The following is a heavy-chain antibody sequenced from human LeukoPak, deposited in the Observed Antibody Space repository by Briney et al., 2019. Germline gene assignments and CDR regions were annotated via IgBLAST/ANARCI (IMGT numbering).Heavy chain of an antibody. D-gene: IGHD2-15*01. CDR1: GLAFSAYK. Sequence: GESLRLSCAASGLAFSAYKMHWVRQAPRKGLVWVSRISTDGYTTDYADFVQGRFTASRDNTKNTWSLEMNSLRAEDTAVYYCVVGGSPGYWGQGTLVTVSS. V-gene: IGHV3-74*01. CDR2: ISTDGYTT. J-gene: IGHJ4*02. CDR3: VVGGSPGY.